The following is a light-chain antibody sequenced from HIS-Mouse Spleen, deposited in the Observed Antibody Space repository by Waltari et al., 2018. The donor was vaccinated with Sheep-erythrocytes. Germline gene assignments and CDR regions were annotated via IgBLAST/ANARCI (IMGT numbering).Light chain of an antibody. Sequence: QSALTQPRSVSGSPGQSVTISCTGTSSDVGGYNYVSWYQQHPGKAPKLMIYDVSKRPSGVPDRCSGSKSGNTASLTSSGLQAWDEADYYCCSYAGSYNHVFATGTKVTVL. CDR1: SSDVGGYNY. CDR3: CSYAGSYNHV. J-gene: IGLJ1*01. CDR2: DVS. V-gene: IGLV2-11*01.